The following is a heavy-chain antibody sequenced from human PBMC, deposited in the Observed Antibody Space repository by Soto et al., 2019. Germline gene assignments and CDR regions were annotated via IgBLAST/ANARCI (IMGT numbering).Heavy chain of an antibody. CDR2: MNPNSGNT. CDR1: GYTFTSYD. D-gene: IGHD7-27*01. CDR3: ALNGVDYVRYYGMDV. J-gene: IGHJ6*02. Sequence: ASVKVSCKASGYTFTSYDINWVRQATGQGLEWMGWMNPNSGNTGYAQKFQGRVTMTRNTSISTAYMELSSLRSEDTAVYYCALNGVDYVRYYGMDVWGQGATVTVSS. V-gene: IGHV1-8*01.